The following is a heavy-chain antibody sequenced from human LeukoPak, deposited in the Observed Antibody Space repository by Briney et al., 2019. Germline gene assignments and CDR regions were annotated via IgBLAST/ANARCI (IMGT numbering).Heavy chain of an antibody. Sequence: ASVKVSCKASGYTFTSYGISWVRQAPGQGLEWMGWISAYNGNTNYAQKLQGRITMTTDTSTSTAYMELRSLRSDDTAVYYCARVMGQWLVPEAFDIWGQGTMVTVSS. D-gene: IGHD6-19*01. J-gene: IGHJ3*02. CDR3: ARVMGQWLVPEAFDI. V-gene: IGHV1-18*01. CDR2: ISAYNGNT. CDR1: GYTFTSYG.